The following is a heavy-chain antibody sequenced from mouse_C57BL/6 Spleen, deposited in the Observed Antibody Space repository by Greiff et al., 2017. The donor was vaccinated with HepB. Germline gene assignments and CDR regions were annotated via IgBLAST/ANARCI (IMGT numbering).Heavy chain of an antibody. CDR1: GYTFTSYW. Sequence: VQLQQPGAELVKPGASVKLSCKASGYTFTSYWMQWVKQRPGQGLEWIGEIDPSDSYTNYNQKFKGKATLTVDTSSSTAYMQLSSLTSEDSAVYYGARRYGNYDAMDYWGQGTSVTVSS. V-gene: IGHV1-50*01. J-gene: IGHJ4*01. D-gene: IGHD2-1*01. CDR2: IDPSDSYT. CDR3: ARRYGNYDAMDY.